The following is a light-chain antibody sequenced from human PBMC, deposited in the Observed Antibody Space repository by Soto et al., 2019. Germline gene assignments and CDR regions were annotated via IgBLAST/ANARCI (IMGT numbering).Light chain of an antibody. CDR3: CSSAPESTYV. CDR1: STDVGGYNY. CDR2: EVS. Sequence: QSALTQPPSAAGSPGQSVTISCTGTSTDVGGYNYVSWYQQYPGKAPKLMIYEVSKRPSGVSSRFSGSTSGNAASLTISGLQADDEADYFCCSSAPESTYVFGTGTKLTVL. V-gene: IGLV2-8*01. J-gene: IGLJ1*01.